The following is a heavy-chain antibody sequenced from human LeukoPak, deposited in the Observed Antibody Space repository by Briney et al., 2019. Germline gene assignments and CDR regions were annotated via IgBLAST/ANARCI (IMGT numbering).Heavy chain of an antibody. J-gene: IGHJ5*02. CDR1: GYTFTSYG. Sequence: ASVKVSCKASGYTFTSYGISWVRQAPGQGLEWMGWISAYNGNTNYAQRLQGRVTMTTDTSTSTAYMELRSLRSDDTAVYYCARGEGYDISTANWFDPWGQGTLVTVSS. CDR3: ARGEGYDISTANWFDP. V-gene: IGHV1-18*01. D-gene: IGHD3-9*01. CDR2: ISAYNGNT.